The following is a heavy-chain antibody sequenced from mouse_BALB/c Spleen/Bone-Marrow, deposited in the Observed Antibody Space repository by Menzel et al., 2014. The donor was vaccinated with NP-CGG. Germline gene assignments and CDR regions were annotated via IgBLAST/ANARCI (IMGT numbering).Heavy chain of an antibody. CDR3: ARGGYYRYDGFAY. CDR1: GYTFTDYY. J-gene: IGHJ3*01. V-gene: IGHV1-77*01. CDR2: IYPGNGNT. D-gene: IGHD2-14*01. Sequence: VKLMESGAELARPGASVKLSCKASGYTFTDYYINWVRRRTGQGLEWIGEIYPGNGNTYYNEKFKGKATLTADKSSNTAYMQLSSLTSEDSAVYFCARGGYYRYDGFAYWGQGTLVTVSA.